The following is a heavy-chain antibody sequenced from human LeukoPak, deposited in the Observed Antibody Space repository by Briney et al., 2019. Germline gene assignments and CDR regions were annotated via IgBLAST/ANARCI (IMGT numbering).Heavy chain of an antibody. CDR3: ARDSGYYYDSSGYYFDY. CDR1: GYTFTSYY. J-gene: IGHJ4*02. D-gene: IGHD3-22*01. Sequence: ASVKVSCKASGYTFTSYYMHWVRQAPGQGLEWMGIINPSGGSTSYAQKFQGRVTMTRDTSTSTVYMELGSLRSEDTAVYYCARDSGYYYDSSGYYFDYWGQGTLVTVSS. V-gene: IGHV1-46*01. CDR2: INPSGGST.